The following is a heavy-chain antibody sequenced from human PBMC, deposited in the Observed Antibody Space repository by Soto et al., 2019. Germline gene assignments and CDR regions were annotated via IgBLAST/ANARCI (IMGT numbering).Heavy chain of an antibody. V-gene: IGHV3-48*02. CDR2: ISSSSSTI. J-gene: IGHJ4*02. CDR1: GFTFSSYS. Sequence: GGSLRLSCAASGFTFSSYSMNWVRQAPGKGLEWVSYISSSSSTIYYADSVKGRFTISRDNAKNSLYLQMNSLRDEDTAVYYCARDTPNGLATGVSFDYWGQGTLVTVSS. CDR3: ARDTPNGLATGVSFDY. D-gene: IGHD1-26*01.